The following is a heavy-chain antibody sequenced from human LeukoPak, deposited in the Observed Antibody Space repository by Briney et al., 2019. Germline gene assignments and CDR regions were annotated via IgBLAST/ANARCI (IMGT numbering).Heavy chain of an antibody. J-gene: IGHJ6*03. CDR2: ISGSGGST. V-gene: IGHV3-23*01. Sequence: GGSLRLSCAASGFTFSSYGMSWVRQAPGKGLEWVSAISGSGGSTYYADSVKGRFTISRDNSKNTLYLQMNSLRAEDTAVYYCAKDWYSSSELGYMDVWGKGTTVTVSS. CDR3: AKDWYSSSELGYMDV. CDR1: GFTFSSYG. D-gene: IGHD6-6*01.